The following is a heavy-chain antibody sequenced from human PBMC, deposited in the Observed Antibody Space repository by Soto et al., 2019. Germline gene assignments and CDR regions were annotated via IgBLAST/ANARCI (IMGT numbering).Heavy chain of an antibody. CDR3: ARTTAVPNTRRSRYLFDY. Sequence: SETLSLTCSVSGGSVSNKTYYWSWIRQPPGKRLEWIGYVYYSGTTNYNPSLKSRVTISVDLSKNQFSLRLSSVTTADTALYYCARTTAVPNTRRSRYLFDYWGQGTLVTVSS. CDR1: GGSVSNKTYY. J-gene: IGHJ4*02. D-gene: IGHD4-17*01. V-gene: IGHV4-61*01. CDR2: VYYSGTT.